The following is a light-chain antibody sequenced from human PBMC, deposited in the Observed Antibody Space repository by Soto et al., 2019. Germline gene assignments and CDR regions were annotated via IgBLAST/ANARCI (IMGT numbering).Light chain of an antibody. CDR1: QSLSSNY. CDR3: QKYNSAPLT. V-gene: IGKV3-20*01. Sequence: EIVLTQSPGTLSLSPGERATLSCRASQSLSSNYLAWYQQRPGQSPRLLVYGASSRATGIPDRFSGSGFGTDFALTISRLEPEDVATYYCQKYNSAPLTFGGGTKVEIK. CDR2: GAS. J-gene: IGKJ4*01.